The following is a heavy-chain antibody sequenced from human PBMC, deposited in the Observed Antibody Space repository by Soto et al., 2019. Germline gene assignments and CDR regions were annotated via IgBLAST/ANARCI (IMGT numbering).Heavy chain of an antibody. J-gene: IGHJ3*02. CDR2: IYYSGST. Sequence: QVQLQESGPGLVKPSETLSLTCTVSGGSISSYYWSWIRQPPGKGLEWIRYIYYSGSTNYNPSLKSRVTISVDTSKNQFSLKLSSVTAADTAVYYCARHLKNYDILTGYPEGDAFDIWGQGTMVTVSS. V-gene: IGHV4-59*08. CDR3: ARHLKNYDILTGYPEGDAFDI. D-gene: IGHD3-9*01. CDR1: GGSISSYY.